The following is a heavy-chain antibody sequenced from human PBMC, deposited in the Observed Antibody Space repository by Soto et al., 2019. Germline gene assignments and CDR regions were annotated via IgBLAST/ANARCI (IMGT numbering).Heavy chain of an antibody. CDR2: INHSGST. V-gene: IGHV4-39*07. CDR1: GGSICSGNYY. CDR3: ARDKITGLFDY. D-gene: IGHD2-8*02. J-gene: IGHJ4*02. Sequence: PSESLSLTCTVSGGSICSGNYYWTWIRQPPGTGLEWIGEINHSGSTNYNPSLKSRVTISVDTSKNQFSLKLTSVTAADTAVYYCARDKITGLFDYWGQGTLVTVSS.